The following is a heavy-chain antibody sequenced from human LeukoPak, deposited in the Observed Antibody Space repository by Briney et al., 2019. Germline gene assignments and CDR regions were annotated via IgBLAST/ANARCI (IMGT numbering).Heavy chain of an antibody. Sequence: PGGSLRLSCAASGLTVSSNYMSWVRQAPGKGLEWVSVIYSGGSTYYADSVKGRFTIARDNSKNTLYLQMNSLRGENTAVYYCASDQVVRGVFDYYYYGMDVWGQGTTVTVSS. V-gene: IGHV3-53*01. CDR3: ASDQVVRGVFDYYYYGMDV. CDR2: IYSGGST. J-gene: IGHJ6*02. CDR1: GLTVSSNY. D-gene: IGHD3-10*01.